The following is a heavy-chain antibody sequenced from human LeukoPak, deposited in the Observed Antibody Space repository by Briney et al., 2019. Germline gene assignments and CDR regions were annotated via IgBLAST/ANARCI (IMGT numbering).Heavy chain of an antibody. J-gene: IGHJ5*02. CDR1: GFTFSSYA. CDR3: AKASVAIPQYCNS. Sequence: GGSLRLSCAASGFTFSSYAMSWVRQAPGKGLEWVSAISGSGGSTYYADSVKGRFTISRDNSKDTLFLQLNSLTAADTAMYFCAKASVAIPQYCNSWGQGTLVTVSS. CDR2: ISGSGGST. D-gene: IGHD2-2*02. V-gene: IGHV3-23*01.